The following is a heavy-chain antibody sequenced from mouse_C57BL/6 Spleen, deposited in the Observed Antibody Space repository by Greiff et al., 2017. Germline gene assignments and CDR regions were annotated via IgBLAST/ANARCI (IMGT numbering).Heavy chain of an antibody. CDR2: ISSGGSYT. D-gene: IGHD4-1*01. CDR1: GFTFSSYG. Sequence: EVQLVESGGDLVKPGGSLKLSCAASGFTFSSYGMSWVRQTPDKRLEWVATISSGGSYTYYPDSVKGRFTISRDNAKNTLYLQMSSLKSEDTAMDYCARQELGLYAMDYWGQGTSVTVSS. CDR3: ARQELGLYAMDY. V-gene: IGHV5-6*01. J-gene: IGHJ4*01.